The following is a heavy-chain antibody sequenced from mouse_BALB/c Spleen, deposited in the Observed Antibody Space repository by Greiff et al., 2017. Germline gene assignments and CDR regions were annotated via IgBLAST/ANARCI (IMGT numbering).Heavy chain of an antibody. D-gene: IGHD1-1*01. CDR2: ISSGGSYT. CDR1: GFTFSSYA. J-gene: IGHJ4*01. CDR3: ARHKTTVVASDAMDY. V-gene: IGHV5-9-3*01. Sequence: EVQVVESGGGLVKPGGSLKLSCAASGFTFSSYAMSWVRQTPEKRLEWVATISSGGSYTYYPDSVKGRITISRDNAKNTLYLQMSSLRSEDTAMYYCARHKTTVVASDAMDYWGQGTSVTVSS.